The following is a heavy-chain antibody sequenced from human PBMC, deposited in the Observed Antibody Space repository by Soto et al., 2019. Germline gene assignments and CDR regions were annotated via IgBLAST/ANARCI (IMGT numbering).Heavy chain of an antibody. CDR1: GFTFSSYS. CDR2: ISSSSSTI. Sequence: EVQLVESGGGLVQPGGSLRLSCAASGFTFSSYSMNWVRQAPGKGLEWVSYISSSSSTIYYADSVKGRFTISRDNAKNSLYLQMNSLRDEDTAVYYCARDAPPLANDYDPNWFDPWGQGTLVTVSS. CDR3: ARDAPPLANDYDPNWFDP. J-gene: IGHJ5*02. V-gene: IGHV3-48*02. D-gene: IGHD3-22*01.